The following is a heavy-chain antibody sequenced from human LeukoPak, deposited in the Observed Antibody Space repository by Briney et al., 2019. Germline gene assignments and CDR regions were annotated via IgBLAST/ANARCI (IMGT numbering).Heavy chain of an antibody. CDR1: GYTFTSYD. J-gene: IGHJ5*02. V-gene: IGHV1-8*01. D-gene: IGHD3-10*01. Sequence: GASVKVSCKASGYTFTSYDINWVRQATGQGREWMGWMNPNSGNTGYARKFQGRVTMTRNTSISTAYMELSSLRSEDTAVYYCARGPYYYGSGSYWFDPWGQGTLVTVSS. CDR2: MNPNSGNT. CDR3: ARGPYYYGSGSYWFDP.